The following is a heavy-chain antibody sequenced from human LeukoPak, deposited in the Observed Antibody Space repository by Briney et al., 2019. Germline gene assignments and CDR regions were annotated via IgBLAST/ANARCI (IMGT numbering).Heavy chain of an antibody. CDR3: ARALNIVVVPAAPYYYYMDV. J-gene: IGHJ6*03. Sequence: ASVKVSCKASGGTFSSYAISWVRQAPGQGLEWMGGIIPIFGTANYAQKFQGRVTITADESTSTAYMELSSLRSEDTAVYYCARALNIVVVPAAPYYYYMDVWGKGTTVTVSS. D-gene: IGHD2-2*01. CDR1: GGTFSSYA. CDR2: IIPIFGTA. V-gene: IGHV1-69*13.